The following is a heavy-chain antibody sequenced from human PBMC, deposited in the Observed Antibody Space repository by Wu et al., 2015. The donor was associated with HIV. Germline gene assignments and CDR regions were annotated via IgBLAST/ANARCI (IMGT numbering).Heavy chain of an antibody. J-gene: IGHJ6*03. V-gene: IGHV1-2*02. CDR3: ARDLGDDFAIRGYYWYMDV. D-gene: IGHD2-21*01. CDR1: GYTLTTNY. Sequence: QVQLVQSGAEVKKPGASVKVSCKASGYTLTTNYMHWVRQAPGQGLEWMGWIRPDSGATHYAEKFQDRVTMTRDASISTAYMQLNRLRSDDTAVYFCARDLGDDFAIRGYYWYMDVWGRGTAITVSS. CDR2: IRPDSGAT.